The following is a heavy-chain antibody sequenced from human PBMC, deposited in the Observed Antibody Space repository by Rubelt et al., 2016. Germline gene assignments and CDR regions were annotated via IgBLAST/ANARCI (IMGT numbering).Heavy chain of an antibody. J-gene: IGHJ4*02. CDR2: IWYDGSNK. CDR1: GFTFSSYA. V-gene: IGHV3-33*06. D-gene: IGHD4-17*01. Sequence: VQLVESGGGGVQPGRSLRLSCATSGFTFSSYALHWVRQAAGKGLEWVAVIWYDGSNKYYADSVKGRFTIPRDNSKNTRYLQMNSLRAEDTAVYDCAKKTNSRGDYGEIDYWGQGTLVTVSS. CDR3: AKKTNSRGDYGEIDY.